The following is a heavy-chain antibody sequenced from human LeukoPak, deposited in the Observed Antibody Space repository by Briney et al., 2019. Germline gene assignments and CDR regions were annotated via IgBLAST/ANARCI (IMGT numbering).Heavy chain of an antibody. CDR2: ISSTGGTA. V-gene: IGHV3-23*01. CDR3: AKNGDRGAYCSGGSCYPYYYYNMDV. J-gene: IGHJ6*03. CDR1: GFTVSSNY. Sequence: GGSLRLSCAASGFTVSSNYMSWVRQAPGKGLEWVSAISSTGGTAYYADSVKGRFTISRDNSKNTLYLQMNSLRAEDTAIYYCAKNGDRGAYCSGGSCYPYYYYNMDVWGKGTTVTVSS. D-gene: IGHD2-15*01.